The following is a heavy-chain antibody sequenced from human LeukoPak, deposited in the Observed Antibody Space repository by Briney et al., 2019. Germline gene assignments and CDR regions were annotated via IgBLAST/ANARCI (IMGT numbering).Heavy chain of an antibody. Sequence: SETLSLTCTVSGGSISSGGYYWSWIRQHPGKGLEWIGYIYYSGSTYYNPSLKSRLTISVDTSKNQFSLKLSSVTAADTAVYYCARVAGLTGEGCYDYWGQGTLVTVSS. CDR1: GGSISSGGYY. V-gene: IGHV4-31*03. CDR2: IYYSGST. D-gene: IGHD7-27*01. CDR3: ARVAGLTGEGCYDY. J-gene: IGHJ4*02.